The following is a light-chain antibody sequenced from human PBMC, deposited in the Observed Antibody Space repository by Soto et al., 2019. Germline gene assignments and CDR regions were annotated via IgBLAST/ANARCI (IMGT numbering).Light chain of an antibody. CDR1: QGISNY. J-gene: IGKJ4*01. V-gene: IGKV1-9*01. Sequence: DIQLTQSPSFLSASLGDRVTITCRASQGISNYLEWYQQKAGKAPKLLIHSASTLQNGVPSRFRGSGSGTEFTLTISSLQPEDLETYYCQHRHSYPLTFGGGTKVDIK. CDR2: SAS. CDR3: QHRHSYPLT.